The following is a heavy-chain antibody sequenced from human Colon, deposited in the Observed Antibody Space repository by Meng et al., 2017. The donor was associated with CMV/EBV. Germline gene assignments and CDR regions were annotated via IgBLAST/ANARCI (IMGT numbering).Heavy chain of an antibody. D-gene: IGHD3-10*01. V-gene: IGHV4-39*07. CDR1: AGSFTTNSYF. Sequence: HRQLEDAGPRLVKPSATLSLTCSVSAGSFTTNSYFWAWIRQPPGKGLEYIGSIYNSGSTYYNASLKSRVTMSVDTSKNQFSLKLSSVTAADTAKYYCARGVLNFFDYWGQGTLVTVSS. CDR3: ARGVLNFFDY. J-gene: IGHJ4*02. CDR2: IYNSGST.